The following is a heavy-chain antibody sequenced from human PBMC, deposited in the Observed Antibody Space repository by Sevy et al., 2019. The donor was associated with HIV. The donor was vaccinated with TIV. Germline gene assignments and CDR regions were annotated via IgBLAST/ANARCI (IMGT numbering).Heavy chain of an antibody. V-gene: IGHV3-21*04. Sequence: GGSLRLSCAASGFTFSSYSMHWVRQAPGKGLEWVSSINSISTYIYYADSVKGRLTISRDNSKNTLYLQMNSLRAEDTAVYYCAKGRAGVTIFGVVIIPNYYYYYGMDVWGQGTTVTVSS. D-gene: IGHD3-3*01. CDR3: AKGRAGVTIFGVVIIPNYYYYYGMDV. CDR1: GFTFSSYS. CDR2: INSISTYI. J-gene: IGHJ6*02.